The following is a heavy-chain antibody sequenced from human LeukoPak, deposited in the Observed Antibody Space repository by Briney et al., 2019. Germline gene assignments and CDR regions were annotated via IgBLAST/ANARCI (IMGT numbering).Heavy chain of an antibody. D-gene: IGHD4-11*01. V-gene: IGHV1-8*03. CDR3: ARGRGPNYRYWFDP. CDR1: GYTFTSYD. Sequence: GASVKVSCKASGYTFTSYDINWVRQATGQGLEWMGWMNPNSGNTGYAQKFQGRVTITRNTSISTAYMELSSLRSEDTAVYYCARGRGPNYRYWFDPWGQGTLVTVSS. CDR2: MNPNSGNT. J-gene: IGHJ5*02.